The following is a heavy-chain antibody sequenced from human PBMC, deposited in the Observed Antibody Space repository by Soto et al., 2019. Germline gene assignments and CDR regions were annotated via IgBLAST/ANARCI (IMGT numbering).Heavy chain of an antibody. CDR2: MHYTGFS. CDR3: APGYCRSTRCPR. D-gene: IGHD2-2*01. V-gene: IGHV4-59*02. CDR1: GDSVTSHY. Sequence: SETLSLTCSFSGDSVTSHYLTWIRQSPEKGLEWIGYMHYTGFSHYNPSLKSRLTISVDRSKNQFTLQLTSVTVADTAVYYCAPGYCRSTRCPRWGQGTLVTVSS. J-gene: IGHJ1*01.